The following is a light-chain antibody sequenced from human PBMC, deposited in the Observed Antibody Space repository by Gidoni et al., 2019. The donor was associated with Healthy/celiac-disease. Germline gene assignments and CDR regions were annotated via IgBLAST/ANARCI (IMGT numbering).Light chain of an antibody. Sequence: SYELTQPPSVSVSPGQTASITCSGDKLGDKYACWYQQKPGQSPVLVIYQDSKRPSGIPERLSGSNSGNTATLTISGTQAMDEADYYCQSWDSSSVVFGGGTKLXVX. CDR2: QDS. CDR1: KLGDKY. V-gene: IGLV3-1*01. J-gene: IGLJ2*01. CDR3: QSWDSSSVV.